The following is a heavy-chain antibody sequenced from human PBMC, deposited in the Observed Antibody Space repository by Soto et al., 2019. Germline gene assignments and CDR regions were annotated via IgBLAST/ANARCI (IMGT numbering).Heavy chain of an antibody. CDR2: ISGSGGST. D-gene: IGHD2-15*01. CDR1: GFTFSSYA. CDR3: AKDRRYCSGGSCYSSFYY. V-gene: IGHV3-23*01. Sequence: EVQLLESGGGLVQPGGSLRLSCAASGFTFSSYAMSWVRQAPGKGLEWVSAISGSGGSTYYADSVKGRFTISRDNSKNTLYLQMNSLRAEDTAVYYCAKDRRYCSGGSCYSSFYYWGQGTLVTVSS. J-gene: IGHJ4*02.